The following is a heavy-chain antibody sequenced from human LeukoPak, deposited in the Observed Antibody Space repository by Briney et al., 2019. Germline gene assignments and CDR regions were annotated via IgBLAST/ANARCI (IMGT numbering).Heavy chain of an antibody. CDR1: GFTFSSYG. CDR2: IWYDGSNK. CDR3: ARTSSTYGGYFDY. V-gene: IGHV3-33*01. D-gene: IGHD3-16*01. Sequence: GGSLRLSCAASGFTFSSYGMHWVRQAPGKGLERVAVIWYDGSNKYYADSVKGRFTISRDNSKNTLYLQMNGLRAEDTAVYYCARTSSTYGGYFDYWGQGTLVTVSS. J-gene: IGHJ4*02.